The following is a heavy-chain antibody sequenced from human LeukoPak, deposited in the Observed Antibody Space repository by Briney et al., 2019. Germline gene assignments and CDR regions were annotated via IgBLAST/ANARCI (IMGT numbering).Heavy chain of an antibody. CDR1: GFTFSSDS. D-gene: IGHD6-13*01. Sequence: GGSLRLSCAASGFTFSSDSMDRVRQGPGKGLEWVSSISSSSSYIYYADSVKGRFTIPRDNAKTSLYLQMNSPRAEATAVHYCARDRYSSWYAFDIWGQGTMVTVSS. V-gene: IGHV3-21*01. J-gene: IGHJ3*02. CDR2: ISSSSSYI. CDR3: ARDRYSSWYAFDI.